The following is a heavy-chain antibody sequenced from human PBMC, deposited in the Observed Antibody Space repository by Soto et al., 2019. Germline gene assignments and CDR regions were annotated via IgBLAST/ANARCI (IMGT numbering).Heavy chain of an antibody. CDR1: GFTFSSYW. CDR3: ARDGRFGELFYY. V-gene: IGHV3-74*01. Sequence: EVQLVESGGGLVQPGGSLRLSCAASGFTFSSYWMHWVRQAPGKGLVWVSRINSDGSSTTYADSVKGRFTISRDNAKNTLYLQMNSLRAEDTAVYYCARDGRFGELFYYWGQGTLVTVSS. J-gene: IGHJ4*02. D-gene: IGHD3-16*01. CDR2: INSDGSST.